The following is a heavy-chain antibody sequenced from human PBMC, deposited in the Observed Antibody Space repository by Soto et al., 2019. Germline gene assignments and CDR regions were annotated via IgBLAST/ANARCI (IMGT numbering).Heavy chain of an antibody. D-gene: IGHD1-26*01. CDR2: INHSGST. CDR1: GGSFSGYY. J-gene: IGHJ6*02. Sequence: SETLCLTCAVYGGSFSGYYWSWIRQPPGKGLEWIGEINHSGSTNYNPSLKSRVTISVDTSKNQFSLKLSSVTAADTAVYYCARDKLGRLGSTGRYSYYSYGMDVWGLGPTLSV. CDR3: ARDKLGRLGSTGRYSYYSYGMDV. V-gene: IGHV4-34*01.